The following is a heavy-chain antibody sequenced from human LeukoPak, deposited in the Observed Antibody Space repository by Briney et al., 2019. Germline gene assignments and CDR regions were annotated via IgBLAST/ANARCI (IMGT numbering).Heavy chain of an antibody. V-gene: IGHV3-33*01. CDR1: GFTFSNYG. D-gene: IGHD4-17*01. Sequence: GRSLRLSCAASGFTFSNYGMHWVRQAPGKGLEWVAVIWYDGSNENYADSVKGRFTISRDNSKNTVYLQMNSLRAEDTAVYYCASSTTVTLQSFDYWGQGTLVTVSS. CDR2: IWYDGSNE. J-gene: IGHJ4*02. CDR3: ASSTTVTLQSFDY.